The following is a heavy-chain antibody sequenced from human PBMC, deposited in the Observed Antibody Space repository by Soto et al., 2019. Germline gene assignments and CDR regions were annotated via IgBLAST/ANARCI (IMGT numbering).Heavy chain of an antibody. D-gene: IGHD3-10*01. CDR3: AIQRAGAYGMDV. Sequence: QVQLVQSGAEVKKPGASVKVSCKASGYTFSDYGISWVQQAPGQRPEYMGWISTNNGNTKYAQNIQGRVTMTTDTSTSTGYMELRSLRPDDTAVYYCAIQRAGAYGMDVWGQGTTVTVSS. V-gene: IGHV1-18*01. J-gene: IGHJ6*02. CDR2: ISTNNGNT. CDR1: GYTFSDYG.